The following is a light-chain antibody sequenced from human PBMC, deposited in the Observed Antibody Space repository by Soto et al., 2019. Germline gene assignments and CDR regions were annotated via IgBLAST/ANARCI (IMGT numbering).Light chain of an antibody. V-gene: IGLV2-14*01. CDR2: EVS. J-gene: IGLJ1*01. Sequence: QSVLTQPASVSGSPGQSITISCTGTSGDVDAFDYVSWYQQHPGKAPKLMIFEVSDRPSGVSDRFSGSKSGSTASLTISGLQAEDEADYFCTSFTSSSTQVFGTRTKVTVL. CDR1: SGDVDAFDY. CDR3: TSFTSSSTQV.